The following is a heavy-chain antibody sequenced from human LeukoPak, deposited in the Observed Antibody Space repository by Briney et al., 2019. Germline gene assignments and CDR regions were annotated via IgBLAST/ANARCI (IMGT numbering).Heavy chain of an antibody. V-gene: IGHV3-30*03. CDR1: GFTFSDYA. CDR3: AREAHRKRFDP. J-gene: IGHJ5*02. CDR2: ISYNGNDK. Sequence: PGGSLRLSCAASGFTFSDYAMHWVRQAPGKGLEWVALISYNGNDKFYGDSVKGRFSVSRDNSLGTLFLHMDNLTIEDTAVYYCAREAHRKRFDPWGQGTLVTVSS.